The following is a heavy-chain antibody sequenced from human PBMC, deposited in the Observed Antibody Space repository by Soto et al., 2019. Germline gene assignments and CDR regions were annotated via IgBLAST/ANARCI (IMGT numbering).Heavy chain of an antibody. D-gene: IGHD3-3*01. CDR2: IYWDDEK. CDR1: GFSLTTVGVG. CDR3: AHRRAFIGVVYGMDV. J-gene: IGHJ6*02. Sequence: QITLKESGPTLVKPTQTLTLTCAFSGFSLTTVGVGVGWIRQPPGKALEWLALIYWDDEKSYSPSLKTRLSITKDTSKNQVVLMMTNMDPVDTGTYYCAHRRAFIGVVYGMDVWGQGTTVTVSS. V-gene: IGHV2-5*02.